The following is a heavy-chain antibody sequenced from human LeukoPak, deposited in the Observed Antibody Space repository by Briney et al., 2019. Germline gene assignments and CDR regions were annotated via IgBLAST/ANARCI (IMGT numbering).Heavy chain of an antibody. Sequence: GASVKVSCKPSGYTFCTHWMHWVRQAPGQGLEWMAIINPSGDFRSYAQKFQGRVTVTRDMSTRTVYMELSDLRPEDTALYYCARDYSGQWEQLTGWWIDPWGQGTLVTVSS. J-gene: IGHJ5*02. CDR2: INPSGDFR. CDR3: ARDYSGQWEQLTGWWIDP. D-gene: IGHD1-26*01. V-gene: IGHV1-46*01. CDR1: GYTFCTHW.